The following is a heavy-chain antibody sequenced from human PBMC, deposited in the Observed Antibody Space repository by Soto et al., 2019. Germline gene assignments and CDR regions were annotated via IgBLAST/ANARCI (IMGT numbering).Heavy chain of an antibody. Sequence: TLSLTCAVSGGSISSGGYSWSWIRQPPGKGLEWIGYIYHSGSTYYNPSLKSRVTMSVDRSKNQFSLKLSSVTAADTAVYYCARASGYCSGGSCPVRWFDPWGQGPLVTVSP. CDR3: ARASGYCSGGSCPVRWFDP. J-gene: IGHJ5*02. V-gene: IGHV4-30-2*01. CDR1: GGSISSGGYS. D-gene: IGHD2-15*01. CDR2: IYHSGST.